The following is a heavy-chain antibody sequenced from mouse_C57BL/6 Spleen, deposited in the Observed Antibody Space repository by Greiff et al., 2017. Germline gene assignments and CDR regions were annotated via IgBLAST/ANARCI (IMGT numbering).Heavy chain of an antibody. D-gene: IGHD2-4*01. CDR1: GFTFSSYA. CDR3: TRDKDDYDYFDY. Sequence: EVKLMESGEGLVKPGGSLKLSCAASGFTFSSYAMSWVRQTPEKRLEWVAYISRGGDYIYYADTVKGRFTISRDNARNTLYLQMSSLKSEDTAMYYCTRDKDDYDYFDYWGQGTTLTVSS. V-gene: IGHV5-9-1*02. CDR2: ISRGGDYI. J-gene: IGHJ2*01.